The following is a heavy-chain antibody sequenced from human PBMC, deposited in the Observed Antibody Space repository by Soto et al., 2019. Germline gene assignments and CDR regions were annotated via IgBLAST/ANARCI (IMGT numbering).Heavy chain of an antibody. CDR3: ARSPMVVPAAMMDFDY. V-gene: IGHV5-51*01. CDR2: IYPGDSDT. D-gene: IGHD2-2*01. J-gene: IGHJ4*02. Sequence: GESMKISCKGSGYSFTSYWIGWVRQMPGKGLEWMGIIYPGDSDTRYSPSFQGQVTISADKSISTAYLQWSSLKASDTAMYYCARSPMVVPAAMMDFDYWGQGTLVTV. CDR1: GYSFTSYW.